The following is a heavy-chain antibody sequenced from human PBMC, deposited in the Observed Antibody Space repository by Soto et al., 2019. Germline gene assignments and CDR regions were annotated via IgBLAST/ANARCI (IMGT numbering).Heavy chain of an antibody. CDR3: ARGGGPYVWFNEF. CDR1: GGLFSSFA. CDR2: IIPVLGTT. D-gene: IGHD3-16*01. Sequence: QEQLVQSGPEVKKPGSSVKVSCKDSGGLFSSFAISWVRQAPGQGLEWLGGIIPVLGTTNYAEKFQDRVTITADESTNTAYMELSSLTSGDTAMYYCARGGGPYVWFNEFWGQGTLVTVSS. V-gene: IGHV1-69*01. J-gene: IGHJ4*02.